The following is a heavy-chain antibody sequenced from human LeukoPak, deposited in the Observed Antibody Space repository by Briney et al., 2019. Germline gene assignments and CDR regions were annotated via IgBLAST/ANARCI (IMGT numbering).Heavy chain of an antibody. J-gene: IGHJ6*03. D-gene: IGHD3-3*01. Sequence: GGSLRLSCAASGFTFNTYSMNWVRQAPGKGLEWISYISSSSGTIYYADSVKGRFTISRDNAKNSLYLQMNSLRAEDTAVYYCARSGKGLRFLEWLQKRPYYYYYYMDVWGKGTTVTVSS. V-gene: IGHV3-48*01. CDR3: ARSGKGLRFLEWLQKRPYYYYYYMDV. CDR2: ISSSSGTI. CDR1: GFTFNTYS.